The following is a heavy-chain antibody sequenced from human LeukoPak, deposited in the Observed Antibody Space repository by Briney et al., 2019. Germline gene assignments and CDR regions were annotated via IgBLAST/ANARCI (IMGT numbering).Heavy chain of an antibody. CDR3: ARDGGYGSGSYYNVGVDY. CDR2: INVYNGDT. D-gene: IGHD3-10*01. CDR1: GYTFTSYG. V-gene: IGHV1-18*01. J-gene: IGHJ4*02. Sequence: GASVKVSCKASGYTFTSYGISWVRQAPGQGLEWMAWINVYNGDTYYAQKFQGRVTMTTDTSTSTAYMGLRSLRADDTAVYYCARDGGYGSGSYYNVGVDYWGQGTLVTVSS.